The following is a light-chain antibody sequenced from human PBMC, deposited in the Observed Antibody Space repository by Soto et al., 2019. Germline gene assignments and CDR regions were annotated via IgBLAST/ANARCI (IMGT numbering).Light chain of an antibody. CDR1: SSDVGGYNY. CDR2: DVS. J-gene: IGLJ2*01. Sequence: QSALTQPASVSGSPGQSITISCTGTSSDVGGYNYVSWYQQHPGRAPQLMIYDVSHRPSGVSNRFSGSRSGNTASLTISGLQAEDEADYYCSSYATSTTVLFGGATKLTVL. V-gene: IGLV2-14*03. CDR3: SSYATSTTVL.